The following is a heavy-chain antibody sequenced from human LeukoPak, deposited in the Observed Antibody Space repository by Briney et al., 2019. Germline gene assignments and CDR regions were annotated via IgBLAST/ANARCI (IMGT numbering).Heavy chain of an antibody. Sequence: PSETLSLTCTVSGGSISSGGYYWSWIRQTPGKGLEWIGYTYHSGSPFHNPSLKGRATISLDSSRNQFSLKLTSVTAADTAVYYCRVTTNVSNYIDVWGKGTTVIVSS. CDR3: RVTTNVSNYIDV. CDR1: GGSISSGGYY. J-gene: IGHJ6*03. D-gene: IGHD2/OR15-2a*01. CDR2: TYHSGSP. V-gene: IGHV4-30-2*01.